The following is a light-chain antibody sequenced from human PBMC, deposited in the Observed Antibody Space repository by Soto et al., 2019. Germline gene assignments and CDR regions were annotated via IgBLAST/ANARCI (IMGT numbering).Light chain of an antibody. J-gene: IGKJ4*01. V-gene: IGKV1-39*01. CDR2: AAS. Sequence: DIQMTQSPSSLSASVGDRVTITCRASQSISSYLNWYQQKPGKAPKLLIYAASSLQSGVPSMFSGSGSATDFTLTIISLQPEDFATYSCQQSYSTPLTFGAGTKVEIK. CDR3: QQSYSTPLT. CDR1: QSISSY.